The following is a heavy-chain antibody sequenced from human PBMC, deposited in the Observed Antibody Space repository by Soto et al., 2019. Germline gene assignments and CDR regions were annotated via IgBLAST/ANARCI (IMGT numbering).Heavy chain of an antibody. J-gene: IGHJ4*02. Sequence: SETLSLTCIVSGCSISNYYWSWIRQPPGKGLEWIGYIYYSGSTNYNPSLTSRVTISVDTSKNQFSLKLSSVTAADTAVYYCARHRYSYGVYYFDYWGQGTLVTVS. V-gene: IGHV4-59*08. CDR3: ARHRYSYGVYYFDY. CDR2: IYYSGST. D-gene: IGHD5-18*01. CDR1: GCSISNYY.